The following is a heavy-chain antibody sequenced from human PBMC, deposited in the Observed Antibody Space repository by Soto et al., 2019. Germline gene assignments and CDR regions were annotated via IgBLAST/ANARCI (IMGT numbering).Heavy chain of an antibody. CDR2: ISWDGGIT. V-gene: IGHV3-43*01. J-gene: IGHJ4*02. CDR3: AKSGLRLGELTHVDY. Sequence: EVQLVESGGVVVQPGGSLRLSCAASGFTFDDYTMHWVRQAPGKGLEWVSLISWDGGITYYADSVKGRFTISRDNSKNSLYLQMNSLRTEDTALYYCAKSGLRLGELTHVDYWGQGTLVTVSS. D-gene: IGHD3-16*01. CDR1: GFTFDDYT.